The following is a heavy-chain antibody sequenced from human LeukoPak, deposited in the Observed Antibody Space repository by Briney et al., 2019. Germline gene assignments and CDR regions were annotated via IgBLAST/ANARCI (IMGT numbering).Heavy chain of an antibody. Sequence: GGSLRLSCAAPGFPFSSYGMHWVRQAPGKGLAWVAVISYDGSNKYYADSVKGRFTISRDNSKNTLYLQMNSLRAEDTAVYYCARVFKDGYNWDRGYFDYWGQGTLVTVSS. CDR3: ARVFKDGYNWDRGYFDY. J-gene: IGHJ4*02. CDR1: GFPFSSYG. CDR2: ISYDGSNK. V-gene: IGHV3-30*03. D-gene: IGHD5-24*01.